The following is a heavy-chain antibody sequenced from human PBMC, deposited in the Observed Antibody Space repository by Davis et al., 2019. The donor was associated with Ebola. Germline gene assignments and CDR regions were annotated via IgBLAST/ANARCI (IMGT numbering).Heavy chain of an antibody. CDR2: ISSSSSYI. CDR1: GFTFSSYA. J-gene: IGHJ4*02. D-gene: IGHD6-19*01. V-gene: IGHV3-21*01. Sequence: GESLKISCAASGFTFSSYAMSWVRQAPGKGLEWVSSISSSSSYIYYADSVKGRFTISRDNAKNSLYLQMNSLRAEDTAVYYCARDSYSSGWRVDYWGQGTLVTVSS. CDR3: ARDSYSSGWRVDY.